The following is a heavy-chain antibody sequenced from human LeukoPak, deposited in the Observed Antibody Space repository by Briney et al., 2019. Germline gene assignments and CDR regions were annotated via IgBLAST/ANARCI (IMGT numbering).Heavy chain of an antibody. CDR3: ASGYSGSYAAEYFQH. V-gene: IGHV3-21*01. Sequence: GGSLRLSCAASGFTSSSYSMNWVRQAPGKGLGWVSSISSSSSYIYYADSVKGRFTISRDNAKNSLYLQMNSLRAEDTAVYYCASGYSGSYAAEYFQHWGQGTLVTVSS. CDR2: ISSSSSYI. D-gene: IGHD1-26*01. CDR1: GFTSSSYS. J-gene: IGHJ1*01.